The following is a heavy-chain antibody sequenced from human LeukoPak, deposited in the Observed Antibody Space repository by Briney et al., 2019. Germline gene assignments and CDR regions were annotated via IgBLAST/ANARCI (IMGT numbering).Heavy chain of an antibody. V-gene: IGHV3-23*01. CDR2: ISGSGGST. CDR1: TFSLSSHS. Sequence: GGSLRLSCVASTFSLSSHSMNWLRRAPGKGLEWVSAISGSGGSTYYADSVKGRFTISRDNSKNTLYLQMNSLRAEDTAVYYCAKDGPGSSLPDYYYYYYMDVWGKGTTVTVSS. J-gene: IGHJ6*03. CDR3: AKDGPGSSLPDYYYYYYMDV. D-gene: IGHD6-6*01.